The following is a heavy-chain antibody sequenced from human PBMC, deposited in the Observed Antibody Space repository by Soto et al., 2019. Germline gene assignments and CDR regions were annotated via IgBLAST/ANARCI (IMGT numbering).Heavy chain of an antibody. CDR1: GFSLSTSGVS. CDR3: AHKGGVAVWNAFDI. J-gene: IGHJ3*02. Sequence: QITLKESGPALVKPTQTLTLTCTFSGFSLSTSGVSVGWIRQPPGKALEWLALIHWDDDKRYSPSLKSRLTISKDTSKNQVILTMTNMAPVDTATYCCAHKGGVAVWNAFDIGGLGTMVTVSS. V-gene: IGHV2-5*02. D-gene: IGHD2-15*01. CDR2: IHWDDDK.